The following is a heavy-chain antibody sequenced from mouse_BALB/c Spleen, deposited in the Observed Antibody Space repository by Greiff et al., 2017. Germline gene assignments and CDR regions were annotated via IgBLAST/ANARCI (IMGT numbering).Heavy chain of an antibody. CDR1: GFTFSSYT. Sequence: EVKLVESGGGLVQPGGSLKLSCAASGFTFSSYTMSWVRQTPEKRLEWVAYISNGGGSTYYPDTVKGRFTISRDNAKNTLYLQMSSLKSEDTAMYYCARLGDGNYGYWYFDVWGAGTTVTVSS. CDR3: ARLGDGNYGYWYFDV. D-gene: IGHD2-1*01. J-gene: IGHJ1*01. CDR2: ISNGGGST. V-gene: IGHV5-12-2*01.